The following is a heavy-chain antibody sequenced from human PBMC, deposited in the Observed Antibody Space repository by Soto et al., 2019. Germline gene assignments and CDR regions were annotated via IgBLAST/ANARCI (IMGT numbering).Heavy chain of an antibody. CDR1: GGSVSGYY. CDR2: IFYRGNT. J-gene: IGHJ6*02. D-gene: IGHD1-1*01. CDR3: TRHAIIPKLQYGMDV. V-gene: IGHV4-59*02. Sequence: SETLSLTCTVSGGSVSGYYWSWIRQPPGKGLEWIGYIFYRGNTLYNPSLQSRVTISVDTSNNQFSLSLSSVTAADTAVYYCTRHAIIPKLQYGMDVWGQGASVTVSS.